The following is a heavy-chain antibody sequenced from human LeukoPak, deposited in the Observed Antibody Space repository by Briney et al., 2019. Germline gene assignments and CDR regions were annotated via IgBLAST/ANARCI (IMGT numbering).Heavy chain of an antibody. Sequence: SETLSLTCTVSGGSINNYYWSWIRQPAGKGLEWVGRIYTSGSTTYNPSLKSRVSMSVDTSKNQFSLKLGSVTAADTAVYYCASAPSSSAWWYFDYWGQGTLVTVSS. CDR2: IYTSGST. D-gene: IGHD6-19*01. CDR3: ASAPSSSAWWYFDY. V-gene: IGHV4-4*07. J-gene: IGHJ4*02. CDR1: GGSINNYY.